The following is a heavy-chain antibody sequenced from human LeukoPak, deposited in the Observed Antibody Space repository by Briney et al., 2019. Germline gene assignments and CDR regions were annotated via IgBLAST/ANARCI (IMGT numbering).Heavy chain of an antibody. D-gene: IGHD3-3*01. J-gene: IGHJ3*02. V-gene: IGHV4-31*03. CDR1: GGSISSGGYY. CDR2: IYYSGST. Sequence: SQTLSLTCTVSGGSISSGGYYWSWIRQHPGKGLEWIGYIYYSGSTNYNPSLKSRVTISVDTSKNQFSLKLSSVTAADTAVYYCARETDDFWSGYRIWGQGTMVTVSS. CDR3: ARETDDFWSGYRI.